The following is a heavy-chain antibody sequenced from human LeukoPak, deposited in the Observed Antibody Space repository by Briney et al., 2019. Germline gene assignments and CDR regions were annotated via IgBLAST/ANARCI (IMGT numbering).Heavy chain of an antibody. J-gene: IGHJ5*02. V-gene: IGHV4-4*02. Sequence: PSETLSLTCAVSGGSISSSNWWSWVRQPPGKGLEWIGEVYHTGSSNYNPSLKSRVTISVDKSKSQFSLKLSSVTAADTAVYYCARGGTTVAGTFWFDPWGQGTLVTVSS. CDR3: ARGGTTVAGTFWFDP. D-gene: IGHD6-19*01. CDR2: VYHTGSS. CDR1: GGSISSSNW.